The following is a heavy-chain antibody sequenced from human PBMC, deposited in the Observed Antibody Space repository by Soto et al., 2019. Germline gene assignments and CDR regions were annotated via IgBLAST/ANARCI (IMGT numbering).Heavy chain of an antibody. D-gene: IGHD4-17*01. V-gene: IGHV1-3*01. Sequence: ASVKVSCKASGYTFTSYAMHWVRQAPGQRLEWMGWINAGNGNTKYSQKFQGRVTITRDTSARTAYMELSSLRSEDTAAYYCASDKGPVTTYYYYYYYRMDVWGQGNTVTLPS. CDR1: GYTFTSYA. J-gene: IGHJ6*02. CDR3: ASDKGPVTTYYYYYYYRMDV. CDR2: INAGNGNT.